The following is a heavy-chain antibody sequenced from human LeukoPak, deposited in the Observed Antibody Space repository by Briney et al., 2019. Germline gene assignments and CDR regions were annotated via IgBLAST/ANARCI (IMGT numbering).Heavy chain of an antibody. D-gene: IGHD4-17*01. V-gene: IGHV4-39*01. CDR3: ARLQYGDFYFDY. CDR2: IYYRGST. J-gene: IGHJ4*02. Sequence: PSETLSLTCTVSGGSVSSSSDYWGWIRQPAGKGLEWIGSIYYRGSTSYNPSLKSRVTISEDTSKNQFSLRLSSVTAADTAGYYCARLQYGDFYFDYWGQGTLVTVSS. CDR1: GGSVSSSSDY.